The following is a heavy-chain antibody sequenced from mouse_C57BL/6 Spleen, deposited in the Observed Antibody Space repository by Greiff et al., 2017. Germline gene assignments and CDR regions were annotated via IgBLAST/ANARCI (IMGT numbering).Heavy chain of an antibody. Sequence: EVQLQQSGPELVKPGASVKISCKASGYTFTDYYMNWVKQSHGKSLEWIGDINPNNGGTSYNQKFKGKATLTVYKSSSTAYMELRSLTSEDSAVYYCARGDYYGSSSYYYAKDDWGQGASVTASS. CDR1: GYTFTDYY. V-gene: IGHV1-26*01. J-gene: IGHJ4*01. CDR3: ARGDYYGSSSYYYAKDD. CDR2: INPNNGGT. D-gene: IGHD1-1*01.